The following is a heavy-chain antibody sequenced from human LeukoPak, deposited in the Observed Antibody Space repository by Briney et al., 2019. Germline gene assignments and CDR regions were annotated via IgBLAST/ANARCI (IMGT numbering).Heavy chain of an antibody. D-gene: IGHD3-22*01. V-gene: IGHV1-2*06. CDR2: VNPNSGGT. CDR1: GYTFTGYY. J-gene: IGHJ4*02. CDR3: ASPTYYYDSSGYC. Sequence: GASVKVSCKASGYTFTGYYMHWVRQAPGQGLEWMGRVNPNSGGTNYAQKFQGRVTMTRDTSISTAYMELSRLRSDDTAVYYCASPTYYYDSSGYCWGQGTLVTVSS.